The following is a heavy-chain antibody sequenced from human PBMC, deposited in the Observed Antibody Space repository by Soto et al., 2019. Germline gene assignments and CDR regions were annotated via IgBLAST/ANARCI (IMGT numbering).Heavy chain of an antibody. CDR1: GASITYGGYS. V-gene: IGHV4-30-2*01. CDR3: ARGGGSDSFDY. D-gene: IGHD1-26*01. CDR2: INHLETT. J-gene: IGHJ4*02. Sequence: SETLSLTCTVSGASITYGGYSWSWIRQTPGKGLEWIGYINHLETTFYNPSFESRLTLSIDRAKNQFSLNLNSMSAADRAVYFCARGGGSDSFDYWGQGILVAVSS.